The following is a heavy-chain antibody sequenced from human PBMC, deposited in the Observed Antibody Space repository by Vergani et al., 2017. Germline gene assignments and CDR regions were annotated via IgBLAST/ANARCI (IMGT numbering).Heavy chain of an antibody. Sequence: QVQLQESGPGLVKPSDTLSLTCAVSGYSISSSNWWGWIRQPPGKGLEWIGYIYYSGNTYYNPSLKSRVTMSVDTSKNKFSLKLSSVSAVDTDVYYCARKVRNGYFDSSGYSIDAFDIWGEGTMVTVSS. CDR3: ARKVRNGYFDSSGYSIDAFDI. V-gene: IGHV4-28*01. CDR1: GYSISSSNW. CDR2: IYYSGNT. D-gene: IGHD3-22*01. J-gene: IGHJ3*02.